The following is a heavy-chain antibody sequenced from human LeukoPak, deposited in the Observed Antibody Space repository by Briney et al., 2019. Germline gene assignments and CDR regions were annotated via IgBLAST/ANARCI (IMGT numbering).Heavy chain of an antibody. V-gene: IGHV3-33*01. D-gene: IGHD6-19*01. CDR3: AIITGYSSGWYLRAFDI. Sequence: GRSLRLSCAASGFTFSSYGMHWVRQAPGKGLEWVAVIWYDGSNKYYADSVKGRFTISRDNSKNTLYLQMNSLRAEDTAVYYCAIITGYSSGWYLRAFDIWGQGTMVTVSS. CDR1: GFTFSSYG. J-gene: IGHJ3*02. CDR2: IWYDGSNK.